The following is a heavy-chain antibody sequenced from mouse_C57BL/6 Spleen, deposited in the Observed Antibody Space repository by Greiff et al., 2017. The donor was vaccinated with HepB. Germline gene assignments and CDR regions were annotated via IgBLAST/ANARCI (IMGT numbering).Heavy chain of an antibody. CDR2: IDPETGGT. V-gene: IGHV1-15*01. Sequence: QVQLQQSGAELVRPGASVTLSCKASGYTFTDYEMHWVKQTPVHGLEWIGAIDPETGGTAYNQKFKGKAILTADKSSSTAYMELRSLTSEDSAVYYCTNPRPFLYYSNPYYYAMDYWGQGTSVTVSS. CDR3: TNPRPFLYYSNPYYYAMDY. D-gene: IGHD2-5*01. J-gene: IGHJ4*01. CDR1: GYTFTDYE.